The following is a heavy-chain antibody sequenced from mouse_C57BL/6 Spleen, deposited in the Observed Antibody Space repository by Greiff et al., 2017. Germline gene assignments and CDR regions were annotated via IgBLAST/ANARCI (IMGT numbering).Heavy chain of an antibody. D-gene: IGHD2-4*01. CDR1: GHTFTSYT. CDR3: ARGGYDYDGYFDV. J-gene: IGHJ1*03. Sequence: QVQLQQSGAELARPGASVKMSCKASGHTFTSYTMHWVKQRPGQGLEWIGYINPSSGYTKYNQKFKDKATLTADKSSSTAYMQLSSLTSEDSAVYYCARGGYDYDGYFDVWGTGTTVTVSS. V-gene: IGHV1-4*01. CDR2: INPSSGYT.